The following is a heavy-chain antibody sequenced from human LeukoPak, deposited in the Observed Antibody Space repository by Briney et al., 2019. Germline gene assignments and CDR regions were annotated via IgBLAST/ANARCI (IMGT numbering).Heavy chain of an antibody. V-gene: IGHV3-23*01. CDR2: ISGSGGST. CDR1: GFTFSSYA. Sequence: PGGSLRLSCAASGFTFSSYAMSWVRQAPGKGLEWVSAISGSGGSTYYADSVKGRFTISRDNSKNTLYLQMNSLRAEDTAVYYCASVGEGPYYDFWSGPGGLDYWGQGTLVTVSS. J-gene: IGHJ4*02. D-gene: IGHD3-3*01. CDR3: ASVGEGPYYDFWSGPGGLDY.